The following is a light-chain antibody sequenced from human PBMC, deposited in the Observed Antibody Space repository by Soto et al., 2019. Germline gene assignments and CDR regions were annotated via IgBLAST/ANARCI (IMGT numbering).Light chain of an antibody. CDR3: QQYGSSPLT. V-gene: IGKV3-20*01. J-gene: IGKJ4*01. CDR1: QSVSSKS. CDR2: GAS. Sequence: EIVLTQSPGTLSLSPGEGDTLSCRASQSVSSKSLAWYQQKPGQAPRLLIYGASTRATGIPDRFSGSGSGTDFTLTINRLEPEDFAVYYCQQYGSSPLTFGGGTKVEIK.